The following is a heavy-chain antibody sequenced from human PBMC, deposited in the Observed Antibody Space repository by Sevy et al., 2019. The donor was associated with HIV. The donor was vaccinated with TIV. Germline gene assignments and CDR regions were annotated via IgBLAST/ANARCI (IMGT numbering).Heavy chain of an antibody. J-gene: IGHJ4*02. CDR3: ARKSTSYSHFDY. D-gene: IGHD1-26*01. V-gene: IGHV3-13*01. CDR2: FGIAGDT. Sequence: GGSQRLSCAASGFTFSFYDMHWVRQATGKGLEWVSGFGIAGDTYYAGSVKGRFTISRDNAKNSLYLQMNSLRAGDTAVYYCARKSTSYSHFDYWGQGTLVTVSS. CDR1: GFTFSFYD.